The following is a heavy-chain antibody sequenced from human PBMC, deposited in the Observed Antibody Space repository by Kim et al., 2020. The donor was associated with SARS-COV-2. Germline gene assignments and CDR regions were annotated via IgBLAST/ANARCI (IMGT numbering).Heavy chain of an antibody. CDR2: ISGSGGST. D-gene: IGHD3-3*01. CDR3: AKDMAHYDFWSGGYYYYYGMDV. CDR1: GFTFSSYA. J-gene: IGHJ6*02. V-gene: IGHV3-23*01. Sequence: GGSLRLSCAASGFTFSSYAMSWVRQAPGKGLEWVSAISGSGGSTYYADSVKGRFTISRDNSKNTLYLQMNSLRAEDTAVYYCAKDMAHYDFWSGGYYYYYGMDVWGQGTTVTVSS.